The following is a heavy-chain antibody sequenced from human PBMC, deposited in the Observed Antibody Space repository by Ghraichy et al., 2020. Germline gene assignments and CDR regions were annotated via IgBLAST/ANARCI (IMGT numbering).Heavy chain of an antibody. CDR2: ISYDGSNK. D-gene: IGHD6-13*01. CDR3: ARDNGVAAAGTLDY. V-gene: IGHV3-30*04. J-gene: IGHJ4*02. Sequence: GSLRLSCAASGFTFSSYAMHWVRQAPGKGLEWVAVISYDGSNKYYADSVKGRFTISRDNSKNTLYLQMNSLRAEDTAVYYCARDNGVAAAGTLDYWGQGTLVTVSS. CDR1: GFTFSSYA.